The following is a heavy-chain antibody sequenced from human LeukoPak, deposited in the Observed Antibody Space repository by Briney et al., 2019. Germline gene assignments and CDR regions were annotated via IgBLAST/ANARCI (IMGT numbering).Heavy chain of an antibody. J-gene: IGHJ4*02. CDR2: INHSGST. Sequence: SETLSLTCAGDGGSFSGHYWSWIRQPPGKGLEWIGEINHSGSTNYNPSLKSRVTISVDTSKNQFSLKLSSVTAADTAVYYCARHSEEYGSGTSLGYWGQGTLVTVSS. D-gene: IGHD3-10*01. CDR1: GGSFSGHY. V-gene: IGHV4-34*01. CDR3: ARHSEEYGSGTSLGY.